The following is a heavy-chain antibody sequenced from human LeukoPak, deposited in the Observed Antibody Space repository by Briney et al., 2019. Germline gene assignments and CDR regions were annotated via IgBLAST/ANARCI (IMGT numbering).Heavy chain of an antibody. CDR1: GNTFTVFH. Sequence: ASVKVSCKPSGNTFTVFHMHWVRQAPGRGLECMGWIHPNSGATKYAQKFQGRVAMTMDTSINTAYMELTSLRSDDSAVYYCASDVQNYYGSGRSWFDPWGQGTLVTVSS. D-gene: IGHD3-10*01. CDR2: IHPNSGAT. CDR3: ASDVQNYYGSGRSWFDP. V-gene: IGHV1-2*02. J-gene: IGHJ5*02.